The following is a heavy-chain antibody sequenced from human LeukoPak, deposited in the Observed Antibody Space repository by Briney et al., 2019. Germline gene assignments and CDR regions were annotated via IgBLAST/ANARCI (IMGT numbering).Heavy chain of an antibody. J-gene: IGHJ6*03. CDR3: ARDRSGGNYYYYYYMDV. CDR2: IIPIFGTA. Sequence: SVKVSCKASGGTFISYAISWVRQAPGQGLEWMGGIIPIFGTANYAQKFQGSVTITADESTSTAYMEMSSLRSEDTAVYYCARDRSGGNYYYYYYMDVWGKGTTVTVSS. D-gene: IGHD4-23*01. CDR1: GGTFISYA. V-gene: IGHV1-69*13.